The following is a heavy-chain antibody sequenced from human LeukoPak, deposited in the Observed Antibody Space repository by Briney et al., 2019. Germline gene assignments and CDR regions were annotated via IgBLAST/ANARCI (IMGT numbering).Heavy chain of an antibody. J-gene: IGHJ4*02. V-gene: IGHV3-30*14. D-gene: IGHD5-18*01. CDR3: ARAPVDTAMACDY. CDR2: ISFDGIDK. Sequence: PGGSLRLSCAASGFTFSSYAMHWVRQAPGKGLEWVAVISFDGIDKYSADSVKGRFTISRDNSKNTLYLQMNSLRAEDTAVYYCARAPVDTAMACDYWGQGTLVTVSS. CDR1: GFTFSSYA.